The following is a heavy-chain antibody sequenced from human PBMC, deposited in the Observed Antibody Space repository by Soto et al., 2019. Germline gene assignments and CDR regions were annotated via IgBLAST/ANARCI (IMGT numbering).Heavy chain of an antibody. Sequence: QVQLVQSGAEVKNPGSSVKVSCKASGGTFSTYTITWVRQAPGQGLEWMGRIIPIIGIINYAQKFQGRVTISADKFPGTAYMELTGLRSDDTAVYYCAGDPDSHYNDSHASSYPWGQGTLVTVSS. CDR3: AGDPDSHYNDSHASSYP. V-gene: IGHV1-69*08. J-gene: IGHJ5*02. CDR1: GGTFSTYT. D-gene: IGHD4-4*01. CDR2: IIPIIGII.